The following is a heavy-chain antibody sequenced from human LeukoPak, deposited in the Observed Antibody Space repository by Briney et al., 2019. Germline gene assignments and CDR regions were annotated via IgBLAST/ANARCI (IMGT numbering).Heavy chain of an antibody. CDR1: GGSISSYY. Sequence: SGTLSLTCTLSGGSISSYYWSWIRQPPAKGLEWIGYIYYSGSTNYNPSLKSRVTISVDTSANQFSLKLSSVTAADTAVYYCAGMTTLGYYYYGMDVWGQGNTVTVSS. V-gene: IGHV4-59*08. J-gene: IGHJ6*02. D-gene: IGHD4-11*01. CDR2: IYYSGST. CDR3: AGMTTLGYYYYGMDV.